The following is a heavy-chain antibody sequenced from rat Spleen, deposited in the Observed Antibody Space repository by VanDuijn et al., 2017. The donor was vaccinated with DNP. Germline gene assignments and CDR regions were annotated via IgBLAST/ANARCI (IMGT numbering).Heavy chain of an antibody. D-gene: IGHD4-3*01. CDR1: GYSITSNY. V-gene: IGHV3-1*01. CDR3: AREGGIRGTYYVMDA. CDR2: ISYSGST. J-gene: IGHJ4*01. Sequence: EVQLQESGPGLVKPSQSLSLTCSVTGYSITSNYWGWIRKFPGNKMEWMGYISYSGSTSYNPSLKSRISITRDTSKNQFFLQLNSVTTEDTATYYCAREGGIRGTYYVMDAWGQGASVTVSS.